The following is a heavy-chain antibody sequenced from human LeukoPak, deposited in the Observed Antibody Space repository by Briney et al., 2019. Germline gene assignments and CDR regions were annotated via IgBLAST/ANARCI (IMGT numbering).Heavy chain of an antibody. CDR1: GFTFSSYA. J-gene: IGHJ4*02. D-gene: IGHD3-22*01. CDR3: AREGDASGYSYSRY. V-gene: IGHV3-23*01. Sequence: GGSLRLSCAASGFTFSSYAMNWVRQAPGKGLEWVSVVRGSGGSTYYADSVKGRFTISRDNSKNTLYLQMDSLSAEDTAVFYCAREGDASGYSYSRYWGQGTLVTVSS. CDR2: VRGSGGST.